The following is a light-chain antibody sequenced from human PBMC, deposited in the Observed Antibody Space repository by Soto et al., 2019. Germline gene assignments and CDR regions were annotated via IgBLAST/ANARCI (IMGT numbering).Light chain of an antibody. CDR1: SSDVGSYNL. Sequence: QSVLTQPASVSGSPGQSITISCTGTSSDVGSYNLVSWYQQHPGKAPKLIIYEVSKRPSGVSNRFSGSKSGNAASLTISGLQDEDQAYYYCCSYAGSSTFVFGGGTKLTVL. V-gene: IGLV2-23*02. J-gene: IGLJ3*02. CDR2: EVS. CDR3: CSYAGSSTFV.